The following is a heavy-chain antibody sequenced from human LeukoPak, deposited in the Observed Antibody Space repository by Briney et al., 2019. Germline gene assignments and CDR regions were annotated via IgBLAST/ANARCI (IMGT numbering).Heavy chain of an antibody. CDR1: GYTSTSYY. D-gene: IGHD3-3*01. J-gene: IGHJ4*02. CDR3: ARGSFWSGYYMVTDY. V-gene: IGHV1-46*03. Sequence: ASVKVSCKASGYTSTSYYMHWVRQAPGQGLEWMGIINPSGGSTSYAQKFQGRVTMTRDTSTSTVHMELSSLRSEDTAVYYCARGSFWSGYYMVTDYWGQGTLVTVSS. CDR2: INPSGGST.